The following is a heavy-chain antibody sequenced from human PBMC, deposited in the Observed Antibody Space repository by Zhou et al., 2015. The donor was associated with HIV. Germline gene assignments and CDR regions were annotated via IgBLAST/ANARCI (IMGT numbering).Heavy chain of an antibody. CDR2: MYSGGTI. D-gene: IGHD3-3*01. CDR1: GFSVTNTY. J-gene: IGHJ3*02. Sequence: EVQLVESGGELVQPGGSLRLSCAASGFSVTNTYMTWVRQAPGKGLEWVSMMYSGGTIYHSDSVKGRFSISRDKSKNTLYLQMNSLRPDDTAMYYCGSRSSELRFLEWLLDAFDIWGRGTLVTVSS. CDR3: GSRSSELRFLEWLLDAFDI. V-gene: IGHV3-66*02.